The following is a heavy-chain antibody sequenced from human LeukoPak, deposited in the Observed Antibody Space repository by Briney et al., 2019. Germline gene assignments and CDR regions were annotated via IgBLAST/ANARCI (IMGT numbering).Heavy chain of an antibody. Sequence: PGGSLRLSCAASGFTFSSYWMSWVRQAPGKGLEWVANIKQDGSEKYYVDSVKGRFTISRDNAKNSLYLQMNSLRAEDTAVYYCARGGIHYYDSRGYYYTELDYYMDVWGKGTTVTVSS. D-gene: IGHD3-22*01. V-gene: IGHV3-7*01. CDR3: ARGGIHYYDSRGYYYTELDYYMDV. J-gene: IGHJ6*03. CDR2: IKQDGSEK. CDR1: GFTFSSYW.